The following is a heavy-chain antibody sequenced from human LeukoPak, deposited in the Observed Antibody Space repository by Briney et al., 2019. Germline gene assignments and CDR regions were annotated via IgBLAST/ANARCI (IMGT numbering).Heavy chain of an antibody. CDR3: ARAGSNYYGSGSPRPVDY. V-gene: IGHV1-3*01. Sequence: ASVKVSCKASGYTFTSYAMHWVRQTPGQRLEWMGWINAGNGNTKYSQKFQGRVTITRDTSASTAYMELSSLRSEDTAVYYCARAGSNYYGSGSPRPVDYWGQGTLVTVSS. CDR2: INAGNGNT. CDR1: GYTFTSYA. J-gene: IGHJ4*02. D-gene: IGHD3-10*01.